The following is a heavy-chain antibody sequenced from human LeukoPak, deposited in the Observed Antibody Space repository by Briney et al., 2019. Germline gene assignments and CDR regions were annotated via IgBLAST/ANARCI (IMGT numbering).Heavy chain of an antibody. J-gene: IGHJ4*02. CDR1: GVTFDDYA. CDR2: ISGDGGST. D-gene: IGHD3-3*01. V-gene: IGHV3-43*02. CDR3: AKNRMSGDFSSGYLDY. Sequence: GGSLRLSCAASGVTFDDYAMHWVRQAPGKGLEWVSLISGDGGSTYYADSVKGRFTISRDNSKNSLYLQMNSLRTEDTALYYTAKNRMSGDFSSGYLDYWGQGTLVTVSS.